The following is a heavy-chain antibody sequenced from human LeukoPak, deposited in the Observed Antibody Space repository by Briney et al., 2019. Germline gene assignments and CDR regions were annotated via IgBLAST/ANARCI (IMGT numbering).Heavy chain of an antibody. CDR2: ISSSSSYI. D-gene: IGHD6-6*01. J-gene: IGHJ4*02. CDR1: GFNFSSYS. Sequence: GGSLRLSCAASGFNFSSYSMNWVRQAPGKGLEWVSSISSSSSYIYYADSVKGRFTISRDNAKNSLYLQMNSLRVEDTAVYYCAREDIAARPVSEYWGQGTLVTVSS. CDR3: AREDIAARPVSEY. V-gene: IGHV3-21*01.